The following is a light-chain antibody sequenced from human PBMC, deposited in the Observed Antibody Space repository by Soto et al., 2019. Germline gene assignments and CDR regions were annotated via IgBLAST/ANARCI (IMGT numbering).Light chain of an antibody. J-gene: IGLJ2*01. CDR3: AAWDDSLKGV. Sequence: QSVLTQPPSASGTPGQRVTISCSGSSSNIGSNTVNWYQQFPGTAPKLLIYSNKQRPSGVPDRFSGSKSGTSASLAISGLQSEDEADYYCAAWDDSLKGVFGGGTKVTVL. CDR2: SNK. CDR1: SSNIGSNT. V-gene: IGLV1-44*01.